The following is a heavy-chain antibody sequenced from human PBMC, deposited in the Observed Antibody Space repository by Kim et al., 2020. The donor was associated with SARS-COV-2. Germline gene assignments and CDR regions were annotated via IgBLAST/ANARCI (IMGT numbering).Heavy chain of an antibody. J-gene: IGHJ4*02. CDR1: GGSFSGYY. CDR3: ARREDIVVVTAAGFDY. Sequence: SETLSLTCAVYGGSFSGYYWSWIRQPPGKGLEWIGEINHSGSTNYNPSLKSRVTISVDTSKNQFSLKLSSVTAADTAVYYCARREDIVVVTAAGFDYWGQGTLVTVSS. CDR2: INHSGST. D-gene: IGHD2-21*02. V-gene: IGHV4-34*01.